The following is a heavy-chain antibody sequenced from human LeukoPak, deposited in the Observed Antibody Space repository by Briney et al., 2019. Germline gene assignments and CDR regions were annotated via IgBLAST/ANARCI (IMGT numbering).Heavy chain of an antibody. D-gene: IGHD6-13*01. Sequence: ASVKVSCKASGGTFSSYAISWVRQAPGQGVEWMGGIILIFGAANYAQKFQGRVTITTDESTSTAYMELSSLRSEDTAVYYCARGDPRSSSNDYWGQGTLVTVSS. J-gene: IGHJ4*02. CDR1: GGTFSSYA. V-gene: IGHV1-69*05. CDR3: ARGDPRSSSNDY. CDR2: IILIFGAA.